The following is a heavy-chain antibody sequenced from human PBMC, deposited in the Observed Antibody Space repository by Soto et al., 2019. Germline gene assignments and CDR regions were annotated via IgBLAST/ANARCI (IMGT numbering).Heavy chain of an antibody. CDR1: DVSISGYY. J-gene: IGHJ4*02. Sequence: SETLSLTCTVSDVSISGYYWSWIRQPPGKGLEWIGYIYYSGITNYNPSLKSRVTMSVDTSKNQFSLKLSSVTAADTAVYYCAGGYYDILTGTLDYWGQGTLVTVSS. V-gene: IGHV4-59*01. CDR3: AGGYYDILTGTLDY. CDR2: IYYSGIT. D-gene: IGHD3-9*01.